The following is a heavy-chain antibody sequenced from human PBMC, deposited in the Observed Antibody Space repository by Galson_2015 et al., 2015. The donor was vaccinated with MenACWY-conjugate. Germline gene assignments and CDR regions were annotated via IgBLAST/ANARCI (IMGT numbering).Heavy chain of an antibody. J-gene: IGHJ4*02. Sequence: SLRLSCAASGFTFSSYWMYWVRQAPGKGLVWVAHINREGSSTSYADSVKGRFTISRDNAKNMLYLQMNSLRAEDTAVYYCARDPERGDGYVLDYWGQGTLVTVSS. CDR2: INREGSST. CDR3: ARDPERGDGYVLDY. CDR1: GFTFSSYW. D-gene: IGHD5-24*01. V-gene: IGHV3-74*01.